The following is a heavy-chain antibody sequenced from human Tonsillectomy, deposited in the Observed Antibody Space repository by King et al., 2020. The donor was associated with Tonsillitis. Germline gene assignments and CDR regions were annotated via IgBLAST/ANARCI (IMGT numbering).Heavy chain of an antibody. J-gene: IGHJ4*02. CDR2: ISAYNGNT. CDR1: GYTFTSYG. Sequence: VQLVESGAEVKKPGASVKVSCKASGYTFTSYGISWVRQAPGQGLEWMGWISAYNGNTNYAQKLQGRVTMTTATSTSTAYMELRSRRSDDTAVYYCASNGGYCSSTSCYGFDYWGQGTLVTVSS. V-gene: IGHV1-18*01. D-gene: IGHD2-2*01. CDR3: ASNGGYCSSTSCYGFDY.